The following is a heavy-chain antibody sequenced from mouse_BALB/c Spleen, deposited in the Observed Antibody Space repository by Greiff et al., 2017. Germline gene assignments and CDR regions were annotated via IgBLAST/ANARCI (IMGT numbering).Heavy chain of an antibody. CDR1: GYTFTDYY. V-gene: IGHV1-77*01. D-gene: IGHD3-1*01. CDR3: ARERSSGYDY. J-gene: IGHJ2*01. Sequence: QVQLQQSGAELARPGASVKLSCKASGYTFTDYYINWVKQRTGQGLEWIGEIFPGSGNTYYNEKFKGKATLTADKSSSTAYMQLSSLTSEDSAVYFCARERSSGYDYWGQGTTLTVSS. CDR2: IFPGSGNT.